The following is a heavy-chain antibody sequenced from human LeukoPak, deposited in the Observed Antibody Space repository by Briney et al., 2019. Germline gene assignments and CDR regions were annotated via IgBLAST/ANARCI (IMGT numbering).Heavy chain of an antibody. CDR3: ARDAGIAAKNWFDP. Sequence: GASVKVSCKASGGTFSSYAISWVRQAPGQGLEWMGGIIPIFGTANYAQKFQGRVTITADESTSTAYMELSSLRSEDTAVYYCARDAGIAAKNWFDPWGQGTLVTVSS. D-gene: IGHD6-13*01. J-gene: IGHJ5*02. CDR1: GGTFSSYA. V-gene: IGHV1-69*13. CDR2: IIPIFGTA.